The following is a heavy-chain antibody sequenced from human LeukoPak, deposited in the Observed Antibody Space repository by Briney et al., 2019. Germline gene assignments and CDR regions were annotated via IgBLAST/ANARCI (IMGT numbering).Heavy chain of an antibody. Sequence: PGGSLRLSCAASGFTYSNCAMHWVRQAPGKGLEWVAVISYDGINKYSADSVKGRFTISRDNSKNTLYLQMNSLRYEDTAVYYCAKDDGSSGWSQFDYWGQGTLVTVSS. J-gene: IGHJ4*02. CDR2: ISYDGINK. CDR3: AKDDGSSGWSQFDY. CDR1: GFTYSNCA. V-gene: IGHV3-30*18. D-gene: IGHD6-19*01.